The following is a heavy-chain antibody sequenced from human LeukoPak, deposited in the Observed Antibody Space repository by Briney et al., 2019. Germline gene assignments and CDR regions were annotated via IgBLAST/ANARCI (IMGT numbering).Heavy chain of an antibody. CDR3: ARHVYSWRATPFDY. CDR2: IYYSGST. J-gene: IGHJ4*02. D-gene: IGHD2-8*02. Sequence: SETLSLTCTVSGGSISSSSYYWGWIRQPPGKGLEWIGSIYYSGSTYYNPSLKSRVTISVDTSKNQFSLKLSSVTAADTAVYYCARHVYSWRATPFDYWGQGTLVTVSS. V-gene: IGHV4-39*01. CDR1: GGSISSSSYY.